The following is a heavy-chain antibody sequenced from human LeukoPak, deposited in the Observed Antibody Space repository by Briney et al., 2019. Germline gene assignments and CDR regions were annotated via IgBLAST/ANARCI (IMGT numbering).Heavy chain of an antibody. V-gene: IGHV4-30-2*01. Sequence: SQTLSLTCTVSGGSISSGGYYWSWIRQPPGKGLEWIGYIYHSGSTYYNPSLKSRVTMSVDTSKNQFSLKLSSVTAADTAVYYCARAQPNRGPSILDYWGQGTLVTVSS. CDR3: ARAQPNRGPSILDY. CDR1: GGSISSGGYY. D-gene: IGHD6-6*01. CDR2: IYHSGST. J-gene: IGHJ4*02.